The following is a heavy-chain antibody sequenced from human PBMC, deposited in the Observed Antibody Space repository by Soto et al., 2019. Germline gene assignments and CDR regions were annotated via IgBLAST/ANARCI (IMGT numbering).Heavy chain of an antibody. D-gene: IGHD2-21*02. CDR3: AREIVTAGGNNYFDP. J-gene: IGHJ5*02. Sequence: SETLSLTCGVSGGTVASSHWWSWVRQSPGRGLEWIGNVYHTGDTNFNPSLQSRVTFSVDKSNNQFSLRLTSVTAVDTAVYFCAREIVTAGGNNYFDPWGPGTLVTVSS. CDR2: VYHTGDT. V-gene: IGHV4-4*02. CDR1: GGTVASSHW.